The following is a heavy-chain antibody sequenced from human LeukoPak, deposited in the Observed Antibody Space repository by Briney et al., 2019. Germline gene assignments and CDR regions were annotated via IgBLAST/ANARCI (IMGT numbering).Heavy chain of an antibody. CDR3: ARDSWGAVAGTLDY. J-gene: IGHJ4*02. CDR2: IIPIFGTA. Sequence: SVKVSCKASGGTFSGYAISWVRQAPGQGLEWMGGIIPIFGTANYAQKFQGRVTITTDESTSTAYMELSSLRSEDTAVYYCARDSWGAVAGTLDYWGQGTLVTVSS. V-gene: IGHV1-69*05. D-gene: IGHD6-19*01. CDR1: GGTFSGYA.